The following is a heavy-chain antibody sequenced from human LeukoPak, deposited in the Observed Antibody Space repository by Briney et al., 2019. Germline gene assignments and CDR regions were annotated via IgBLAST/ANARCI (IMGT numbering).Heavy chain of an antibody. CDR3: ARVIYPDAFDI. Sequence: GGSLRLSCAASGFTVSSNYMSWVRQAPGKGLEWVSVIYSGGSTYYADSVKGRFTISRDNSKNTLYLQMNSLRAEDTAVYYCARVIYPDAFDIWGQGTMVTVSS. CDR2: IYSGGST. CDR1: GFTVSSNY. J-gene: IGHJ3*02. V-gene: IGHV3-66*01. D-gene: IGHD2-21*01.